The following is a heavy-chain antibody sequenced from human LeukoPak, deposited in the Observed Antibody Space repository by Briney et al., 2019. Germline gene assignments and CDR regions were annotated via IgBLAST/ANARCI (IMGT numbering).Heavy chain of an antibody. V-gene: IGHV3-64*01. Sequence: GGSLRLSCAASGFTFSRYAMHWVRQAPGKGLEYVSAISTNGGSTYYASSVKGRFTISRDNSKNTLYLQMVNLRPEDMAVYYCARGGWRLDSCGQGTLVTVSS. J-gene: IGHJ4*02. CDR2: ISTNGGST. CDR3: ARGGWRLDS. CDR1: GFTFSRYA.